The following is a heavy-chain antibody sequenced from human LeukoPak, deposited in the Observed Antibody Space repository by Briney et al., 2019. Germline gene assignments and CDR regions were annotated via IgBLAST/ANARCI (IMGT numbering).Heavy chain of an antibody. Sequence: ASVKVSCKASGYTFTNYYMHWVRLAPGQGLEWMGVLNPSGGSTRYAQKFQGRVTMSRDTSISTAYMELYRLRSDDTAVYFCARDRLGLSSPGYYYYGMDVWGQGTTVTVSS. CDR3: ARDRLGLSSPGYYYYGMDV. D-gene: IGHD6-13*01. V-gene: IGHV1-46*01. CDR2: LNPSGGST. CDR1: GYTFTNYY. J-gene: IGHJ6*02.